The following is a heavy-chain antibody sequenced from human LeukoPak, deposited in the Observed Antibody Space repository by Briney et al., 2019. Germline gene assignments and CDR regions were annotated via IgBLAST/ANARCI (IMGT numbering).Heavy chain of an antibody. CDR1: GYTFTNYG. CDR3: ARIGVSRAAAGRYTDAFDI. D-gene: IGHD6-13*01. Sequence: ASVKVSCKASGYTFTNYGISWVRQAPGQGLEWMGWISTYNDNINFAQKFQGRVTMTTDTSTNTAYMELKGLRSDDTAVYYCARIGVSRAAAGRYTDAFDIWGQGTVVTVSS. CDR2: ISTYNDNI. J-gene: IGHJ3*02. V-gene: IGHV1-18*01.